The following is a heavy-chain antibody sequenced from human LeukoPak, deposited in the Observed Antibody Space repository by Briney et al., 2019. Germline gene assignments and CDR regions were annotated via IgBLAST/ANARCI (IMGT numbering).Heavy chain of an antibody. CDR2: IYYSGST. Sequence: SQTLSLTCTVSDGSISSGGYYWSWIRQHPGKGLEWIGYIYYSGSTYYNPSLKSRVTISVDTSKNQFSLKLSSVTAADTAVYYCAGFTVVTPGAFDIWGQGTMVTVSS. J-gene: IGHJ3*02. D-gene: IGHD4-23*01. CDR3: AGFTVVTPGAFDI. V-gene: IGHV4-31*03. CDR1: DGSISSGGYY.